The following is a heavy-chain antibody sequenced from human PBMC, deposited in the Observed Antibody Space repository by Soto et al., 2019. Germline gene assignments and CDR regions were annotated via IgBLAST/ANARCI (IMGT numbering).Heavy chain of an antibody. J-gene: IGHJ6*02. CDR1: GFTFGDYA. D-gene: IGHD3-3*01. V-gene: IGHV3-49*03. CDR2: IRSKAYGGTT. CDR3: TSDFWSGYYYYYYGMDV. Sequence: GGSLRLSCTASGFTFGDYAMSWFRQAPGKGLEWVGFIRSKAYGGTTEYAASVKGRITISRDDSKSIAYLQMNSLKTEDTAVYYCTSDFWSGYYYYYYGMDVWGQGTTVTVSS.